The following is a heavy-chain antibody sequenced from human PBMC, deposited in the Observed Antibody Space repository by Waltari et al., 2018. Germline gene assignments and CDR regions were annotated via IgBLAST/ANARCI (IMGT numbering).Heavy chain of an antibody. CDR2: INHSGST. J-gene: IGHJ4*02. CDR1: GGSFSGYY. Sequence: QVQLQQWGAGLLKPSETLSPTCAVYGGSFSGYYWSWIRRPPGKGLEWIGEINHSGSTNNHPSLRSRVTRAVATSKNQFSLKRSSVAAANAAEYYGARDSGSSYRALDYWGQGTLVTVSS. CDR3: ARDSGSSYRALDY. V-gene: IGHV4-34*01. D-gene: IGHD6-13*01.